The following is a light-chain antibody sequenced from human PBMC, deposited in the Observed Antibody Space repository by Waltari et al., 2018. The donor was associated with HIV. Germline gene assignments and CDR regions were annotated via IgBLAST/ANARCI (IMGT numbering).Light chain of an antibody. Sequence: SYELTQSPSLSVSPGQTASITCSGDKLGDQYACWYQQKPGQSPVLGIYEDTKRPSGIPERFSGSSSGNTATLTIRGTQAVDAADYYCQAWDTSVWVFGGGTKLTVL. CDR3: QAWDTSVWV. V-gene: IGLV3-1*01. CDR2: EDT. CDR1: KLGDQY. J-gene: IGLJ3*02.